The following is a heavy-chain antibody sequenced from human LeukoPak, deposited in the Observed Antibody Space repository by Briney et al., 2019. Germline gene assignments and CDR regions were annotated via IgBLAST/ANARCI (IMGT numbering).Heavy chain of an antibody. J-gene: IGHJ3*02. CDR3: ARDSVAYYYDSSGYMPAFDI. CDR1: GYTFTSYG. CDR2: ISAYNGNT. D-gene: IGHD3-22*01. V-gene: IGHV1-18*01. Sequence: GASVKVSCKASGYTFTSYGISWVRQAPGQGLEWMGWISAYNGNTNYAQKLQGRVTVTTDTSTSTAYMELRSLRSDDTAVYYCARDSVAYYYDSSGYMPAFDIWGQGTMVTVSS.